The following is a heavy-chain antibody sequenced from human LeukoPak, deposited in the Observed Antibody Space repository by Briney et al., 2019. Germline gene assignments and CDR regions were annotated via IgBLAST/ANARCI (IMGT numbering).Heavy chain of an antibody. CDR1: GFTFSSHA. J-gene: IGHJ6*03. V-gene: IGHV3-23*01. D-gene: IGHD4-17*01. CDR3: AKGGSTSRVTTSRVVFGYYYYLDV. CDR2: LSGSGGTT. Sequence: GGSLRLSCAASGFTFSSHAMSWDRQAPGKGLEWVSSLSGSGGTTYHADSVKGRFSISRDNSKNTLYLQLNSLRAEDTAVYYCAKGGSTSRVTTSRVVFGYYYYLDVWGKGTPVTVSS.